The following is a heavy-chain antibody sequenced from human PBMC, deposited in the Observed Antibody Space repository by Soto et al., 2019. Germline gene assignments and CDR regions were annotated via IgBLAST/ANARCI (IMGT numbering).Heavy chain of an antibody. Sequence: PSETLSLTCAVSGGSISSGGYSWSWIRQPPGKGLEWIGYIYHSGSTYYNPFLKSRVTISVDMFKNQFSLKLSSVTAADTAVYYCARVPDRWGQGTLVTVSS. J-gene: IGHJ5*02. CDR1: GGSISSGGYS. V-gene: IGHV4-30-2*01. D-gene: IGHD2-2*01. CDR2: IYHSGST. CDR3: ARVPDR.